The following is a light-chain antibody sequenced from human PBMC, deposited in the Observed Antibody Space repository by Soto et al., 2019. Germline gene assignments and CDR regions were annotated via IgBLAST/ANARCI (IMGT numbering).Light chain of an antibody. V-gene: IGKV1-5*01. CDR2: DAS. CDR1: QSISSW. J-gene: IGKJ1*01. Sequence: DIQMTQSPSTLSASVGDRVTITCRASQSISSWLAWYQQKPGKAPKLLIYDASSLESGVPSRFSGSGSGTEFTLTISSLQPDDFATYYCQQFNSYPPGAFGQGTKVDIK. CDR3: QQFNSYPPGA.